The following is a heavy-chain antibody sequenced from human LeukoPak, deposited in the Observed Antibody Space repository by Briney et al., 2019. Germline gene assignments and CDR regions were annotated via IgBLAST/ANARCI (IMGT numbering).Heavy chain of an antibody. CDR3: ATDRIAVAGQWDY. J-gene: IGHJ4*02. D-gene: IGHD6-19*01. CDR2: FDPEDGET. CDR1: GYTLTELS. V-gene: IGHV1-24*01. Sequence: ASVTVSCTVSGYTLTELSMHWVRQAPGKGLEWMGGFDPEDGETIYAQKFQGRVTMTEDTSTDTAYMELSSLRSEDTAVYYCATDRIAVAGQWDYWGQGTLVTVSS.